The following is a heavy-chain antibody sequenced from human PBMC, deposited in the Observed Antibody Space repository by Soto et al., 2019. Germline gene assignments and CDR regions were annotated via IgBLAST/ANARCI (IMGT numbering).Heavy chain of an antibody. J-gene: IGHJ4*02. D-gene: IGHD3-22*01. Sequence: EGSLRLSCSAPSCSFNGYSMNWGGQAPEKGLEWLTYISKTSNTIYYADSMKGRFTISRDNAKDSLYLQMNSLRDEDTDVYYCARDFRLGFDDRGYYQNYFDLWGQGTLVTVSS. CDR1: SCSFNGYS. CDR2: ISKTSNTI. V-gene: IGHV3-48*02. CDR3: ARDFRLGFDDRGYYQNYFDL.